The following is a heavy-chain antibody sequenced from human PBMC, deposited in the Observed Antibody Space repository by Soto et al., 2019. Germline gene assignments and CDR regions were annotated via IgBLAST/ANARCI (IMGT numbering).Heavy chain of an antibody. CDR1: GDSVSSNSAA. V-gene: IGHV6-1*01. D-gene: IGHD6-19*01. CDR2: TYYRSKWYN. J-gene: IGHJ6*02. Sequence: PSQTLSLTCVISGDSVSSNSAAWNWIRQSPSRGLEWLGRTYYRSKWYNDYAVSVKSRITINPDTSKNQFSLQLNSVTPEDTAVYYCARDAGYSSGWYYYYYGMDVWAQGATVTVSS. CDR3: ARDAGYSSGWYYYYYGMDV.